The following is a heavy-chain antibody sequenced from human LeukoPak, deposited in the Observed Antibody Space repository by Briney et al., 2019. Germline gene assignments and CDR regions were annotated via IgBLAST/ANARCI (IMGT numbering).Heavy chain of an antibody. CDR3: VRGGGRGSFAP. V-gene: IGHV3-23*01. Sequence: GGPLRLSCAGSGFTFSIYAMTGVRRAPGGGLGCGSSISGSGDNTFHADSVKGQLTVSRDNSRNTLSLQMNRLRDEHTAVYYCVRGGGRGSFAPWGQGTLVTVYS. CDR2: ISGSGDNT. J-gene: IGHJ5*02. CDR1: GFTFSIYA. D-gene: IGHD3-10*01.